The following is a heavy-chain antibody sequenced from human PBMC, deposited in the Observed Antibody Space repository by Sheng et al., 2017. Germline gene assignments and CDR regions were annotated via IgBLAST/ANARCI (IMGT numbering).Heavy chain of an antibody. J-gene: IGHJ6*03. CDR1: GFTVSSNY. D-gene: IGHD6-13*01. V-gene: IGHV3-53*02. Sequence: EVQLVETGGGLIQPGGSLRLSCAASGFTVSSNYMSWVRQAPGKGLEWVSVIYSCGSTYYADSVKGRFTISRDNSKNTLYLQMNSLRAEDTAVYYCARVIAAAGYYYYMDVWGKGTTVTVSS. CDR3: ARVIAAAGYYYYMDV. CDR2: IYSCGST.